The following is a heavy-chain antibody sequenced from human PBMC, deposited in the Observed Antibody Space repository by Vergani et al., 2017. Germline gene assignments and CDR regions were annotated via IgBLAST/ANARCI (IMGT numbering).Heavy chain of an antibody. V-gene: IGHV3-23*01. Sequence: EVQLLESGGGLVQPGGSLRLSCAASGFTFSSYAMSWVRQAPGKGLEWVSAISGSGGSTYYADSVKGRFTISRDNSKNTLYLQMNSLRAEDTAVYYCARDSRSVDTATGFDPWGQGTLVTVSS. CDR2: ISGSGGST. J-gene: IGHJ5*02. CDR3: ARDSRSVDTATGFDP. CDR1: GFTFSSYA. D-gene: IGHD5-18*01.